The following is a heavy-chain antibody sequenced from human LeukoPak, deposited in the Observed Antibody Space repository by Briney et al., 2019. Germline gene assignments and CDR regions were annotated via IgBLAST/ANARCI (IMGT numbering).Heavy chain of an antibody. Sequence: SETLSLTCAVYGGSFSGYYWSWIRQPPGKGLEWIGEINHSGSTNYNPSLKSRVTISVDTSKNQFSLKLSSVTAADTAVYYCARDNSPSNDFWSANWFDPWGQGTLVTVSS. CDR1: GGSFSGYY. CDR2: INHSGST. V-gene: IGHV4-34*01. CDR3: ARDNSPSNDFWSANWFDP. D-gene: IGHD3-3*01. J-gene: IGHJ5*02.